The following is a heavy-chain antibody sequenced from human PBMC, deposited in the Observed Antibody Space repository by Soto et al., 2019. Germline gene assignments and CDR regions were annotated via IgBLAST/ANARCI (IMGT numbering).Heavy chain of an antibody. CDR3: AISLLRTTEDWVDP. D-gene: IGHD1-1*01. J-gene: IGHJ5*02. CDR1: GGSISSYY. V-gene: IGHV4-59*01. CDR2: IYYSGST. Sequence: SETISHTCTFSGGSISSYYWSWIRQPPGKGLEWIGYIYYSGSTNYNPSLKSRVTISVDTSENQFSLKLSSVTAADTSVYDGAISLLRTTEDWVDPWGHRTM.